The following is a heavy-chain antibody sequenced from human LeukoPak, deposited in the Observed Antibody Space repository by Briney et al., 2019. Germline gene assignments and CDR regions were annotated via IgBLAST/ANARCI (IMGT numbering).Heavy chain of an antibody. CDR1: GFTVSSNY. Sequence: GGSLRLSCAASGFTVSSNYMSWVRQAPGKGLEWVSTISGSGDTTYYADSVKGRFTISRDNSKNTLYLQMNSLRAEDTAVYYCARSPRLYCSSTSCYNGYFQHWGQGTLVTVSS. CDR2: ISGSGDTT. J-gene: IGHJ1*01. D-gene: IGHD2-2*02. V-gene: IGHV3-66*01. CDR3: ARSPRLYCSSTSCYNGYFQH.